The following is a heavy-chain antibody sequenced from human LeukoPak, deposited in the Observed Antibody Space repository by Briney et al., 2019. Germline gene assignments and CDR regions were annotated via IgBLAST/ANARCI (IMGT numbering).Heavy chain of an antibody. CDR1: GGSLSGYY. Sequence: SETLSLTCAVYGGSLSGYYWSWIRQPPGKGLEWIGEINHSGSTNYNPSLKSRVTMSVDTSKNQFSLKLSSVTAADTAVYYCARLNKWLRYFDYWGQGTLVTVSS. D-gene: IGHD5-12*01. CDR3: ARLNKWLRYFDY. V-gene: IGHV4-34*01. J-gene: IGHJ4*02. CDR2: INHSGST.